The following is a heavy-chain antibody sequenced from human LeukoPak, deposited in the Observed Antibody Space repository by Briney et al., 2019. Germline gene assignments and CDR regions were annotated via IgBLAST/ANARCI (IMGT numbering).Heavy chain of an antibody. CDR1: GFTFSSYW. V-gene: IGHV3-74*01. J-gene: IGHJ4*02. CDR3: ARDAMVGHSSGYADY. D-gene: IGHD3-22*01. CDR2: INSDGSST. Sequence: GGSLRLSCAASGFTFSSYWMHWVRQAPGKELVWVSRINSDGSSTSYADSVKGRFTISRDNAKNTLYLQMNSLRAEDTAVYYCARDAMVGHSSGYADYWGQGTLVTVSS.